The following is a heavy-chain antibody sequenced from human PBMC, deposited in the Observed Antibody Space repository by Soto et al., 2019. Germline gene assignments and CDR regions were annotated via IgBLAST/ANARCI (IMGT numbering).Heavy chain of an antibody. CDR1: GFTFSSYS. V-gene: IGHV3-21*01. CDR3: ARGPGSGQYYYYYYMDV. J-gene: IGHJ6*03. CDR2: ISSSSSYI. D-gene: IGHD3-3*01. Sequence: GGSLRLSCAASGFTFSSYSMNWVRQAPGKGLEWVSSISSSSSYIYYADSVKGRFTISRDNAKNSLYLQMNSLRAEDTAVYYCARGPGSGQYYYYYYMDVWGKGTTVTVSS.